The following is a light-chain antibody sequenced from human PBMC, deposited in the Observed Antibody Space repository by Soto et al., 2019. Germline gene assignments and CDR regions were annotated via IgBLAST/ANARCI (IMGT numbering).Light chain of an antibody. CDR3: QQYNNRLWT. J-gene: IGKJ1*01. CDR1: QSINAH. CDR2: GAS. Sequence: EVVMTQSPATLSVSPGERVTLSCRASQSINAHLAWYQQKPGQAPRLLIHGASTRATGIPARFSGSGFGTEFILTNSNLQSEDFAVYYGQQYNNRLWTVRQGPKVEIQ. V-gene: IGKV3-15*01.